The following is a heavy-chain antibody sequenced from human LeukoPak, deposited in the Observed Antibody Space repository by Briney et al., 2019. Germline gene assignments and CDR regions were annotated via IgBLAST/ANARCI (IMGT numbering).Heavy chain of an antibody. CDR3: ARHTSIEIDAFHI. Sequence: AETLSLTCTVSGGSVSSGSYYWGWIRQPPGKGLEWIRSIYYRGKSYYNPSLKSRVTISVDTSMDQFSLRLSSVTAADTAVYYCARHTSIEIDAFHIWGQGTMVTVSS. CDR2: IYYRGKS. J-gene: IGHJ3*02. V-gene: IGHV4-39*01. CDR1: GGSVSSGSYY. D-gene: IGHD2/OR15-2a*01.